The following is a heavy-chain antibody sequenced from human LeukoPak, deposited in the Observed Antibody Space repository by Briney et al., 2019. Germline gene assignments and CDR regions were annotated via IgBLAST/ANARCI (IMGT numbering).Heavy chain of an antibody. Sequence: ASVTVSCTSSGYTFTVYYMHWVRQAPGQGLDWMGWINPNSGGTNFAQKFQGRVTMTRETSISTVHMELSRLRSDDTAVYFCARQKMVGAPKLLDYWGQGTLVTVSS. CDR1: GYTFTVYY. CDR2: INPNSGGT. V-gene: IGHV1-2*02. D-gene: IGHD1-26*01. J-gene: IGHJ4*02. CDR3: ARQKMVGAPKLLDY.